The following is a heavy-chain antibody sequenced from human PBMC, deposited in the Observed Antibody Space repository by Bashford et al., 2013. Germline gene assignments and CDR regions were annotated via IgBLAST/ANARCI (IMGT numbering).Heavy chain of an antibody. Sequence: WVAVISYDGSNKYYADSVKGRFTISRDNSKNTLYLQMNSLRAEDTAVYYCARDRASSSWYGFDYWGQGTLVTVSS. CDR3: ARDRASSSWYGFDY. D-gene: IGHD6-13*01. V-gene: IGHV3-30*01. CDR2: ISYDGSNK. J-gene: IGHJ4*02.